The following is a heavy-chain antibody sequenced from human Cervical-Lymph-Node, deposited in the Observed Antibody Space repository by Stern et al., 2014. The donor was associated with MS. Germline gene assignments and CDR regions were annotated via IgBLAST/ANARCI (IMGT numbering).Heavy chain of an antibody. J-gene: IGHJ1*01. CDR1: GYSFSNDW. V-gene: IGHV5-51*03. Sequence: EVQLVESGAEVKKLGDSLKISCKASGYSFSNDWIGWGRQGPGKGLEWVGNIYPGDYAARYSPSFQGLVPSSADKSITTAYLQWNSLKASDTALYYCVRGGSGQLVGPFQHWGQGTLLTVTS. CDR3: VRGGSGQLVGPFQH. CDR2: IYPGDYAA. D-gene: IGHD6-6*01.